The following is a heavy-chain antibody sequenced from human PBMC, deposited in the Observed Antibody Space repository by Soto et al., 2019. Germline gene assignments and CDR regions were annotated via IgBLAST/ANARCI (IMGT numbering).Heavy chain of an antibody. CDR2: GSYDGSKK. Sequence: GGSLRLSCAASGFTFSSYAVHWVRQAPGTGLEWVAVGSYDGSKKSYADSVKGRFTISRDNPKNTLYLKMNSLRGEDTAVYYCARDKGTCGVVNYSYYGMAVWGQGTTATVSS. CDR3: ARDKGTCGVVNYSYYGMAV. V-gene: IGHV3-30-3*01. CDR1: GFTFSSYA. D-gene: IGHD3-3*01. J-gene: IGHJ6*02.